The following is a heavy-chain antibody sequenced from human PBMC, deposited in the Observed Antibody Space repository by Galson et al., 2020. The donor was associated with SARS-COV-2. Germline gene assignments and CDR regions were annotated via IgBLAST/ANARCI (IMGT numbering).Heavy chain of an antibody. CDR2: IIAYHGNT. CDR1: GYTFTSYA. J-gene: IGHJ6*01. D-gene: IGHD2-2*01. CDR3: ASAAPGDGVPSVSALGCDNYSMYV. V-gene: IGHV1-18*01. Sequence: ASVKVSCKASGYTFTSYAISWVRQAPGQGLEWMGWIIAYHGNTNYAQKLQGRVTITTDTSTSTAYMELRSLRSDDTAVYYCASAAPGDGVPSVSALGCDNYSMYVLGKGNTVTGSS.